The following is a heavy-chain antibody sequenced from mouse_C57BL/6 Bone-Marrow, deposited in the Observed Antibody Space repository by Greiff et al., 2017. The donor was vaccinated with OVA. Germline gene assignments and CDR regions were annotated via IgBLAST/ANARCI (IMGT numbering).Heavy chain of an antibody. V-gene: IGHV1-64*01. CDR3: ARRIITTVVATDFDY. Sequence: QVQLQQPGAELVKPGASVKLSCKASGYTFTSYWMHWVKQRPGQGLEWIGMIHPNSGSTNYNEKFKSKATLTVDKSSSTAYMQLSSLTSEDSAVYYCARRIITTVVATDFDYGGQGTTLTVSS. CDR1: GYTFTSYW. CDR2: IHPNSGST. D-gene: IGHD1-1*01. J-gene: IGHJ2*01.